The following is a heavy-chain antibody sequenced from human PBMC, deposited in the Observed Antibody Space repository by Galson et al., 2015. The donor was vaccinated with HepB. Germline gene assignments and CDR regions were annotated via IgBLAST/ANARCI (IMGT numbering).Heavy chain of an antibody. Sequence: SLRLSCAASGFSFSSYGMHWVRQAPGKGLEWVAVIWFDGSNKNYADSVRGRFTISRDNSKNTLYLQMNSLRAEDTAVYFCAADPTWGMLAGYFDLWGRGTLVTVSS. CDR1: GFSFSSYG. J-gene: IGHJ2*01. D-gene: IGHD3-16*01. CDR3: AADPTWGMLAGYFDL. V-gene: IGHV3-33*01. CDR2: IWFDGSNK.